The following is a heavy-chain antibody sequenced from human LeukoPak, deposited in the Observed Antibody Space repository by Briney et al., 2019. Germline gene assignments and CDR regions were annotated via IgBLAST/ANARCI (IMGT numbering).Heavy chain of an antibody. CDR3: AQDGGSYYPGIDY. J-gene: IGHJ4*02. Sequence: PGGTLRLSCAASGFTFSSYWMHWVRQAPGKGLVWVSRINSDGSSTSYADSVKGRFTISRDNAKNSLYLQMNSLRAEDTALYYCAQDGGSYYPGIDYWGQGTLVTVSS. V-gene: IGHV3-74*01. CDR2: INSDGSST. D-gene: IGHD1-26*01. CDR1: GFTFSSYW.